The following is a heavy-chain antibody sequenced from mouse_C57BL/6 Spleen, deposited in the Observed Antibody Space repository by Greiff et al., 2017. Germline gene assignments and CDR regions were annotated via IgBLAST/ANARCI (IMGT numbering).Heavy chain of an antibody. CDR1: GFTFSSYA. CDR2: ISSGGDYI. Sequence: EVKLMESGEGLVKPGGSLKLSCAASGFTFSSYAMSWVRQTPGKRLEWVAYISSGGDYIYYADTVKGRSTISRDNSRNTQYLQMGSLKSEDTAMYYCTRDHDYDYAMDYWGQRTSGTGSS. CDR3: TRDHDYDYAMDY. J-gene: IGHJ4*01. D-gene: IGHD2-4*01. V-gene: IGHV5-9-1*02.